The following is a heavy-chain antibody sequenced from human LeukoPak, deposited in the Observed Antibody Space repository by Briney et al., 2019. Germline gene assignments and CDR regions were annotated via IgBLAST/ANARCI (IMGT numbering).Heavy chain of an antibody. V-gene: IGHV3-23*01. J-gene: IGHJ4*02. CDR2: ISGSGGST. Sequence: ISGSGGSTYYADSVKGRFTISRDNSKNTLYLQMNSLRAEDTAVYYCARDGRITMIVPFDYWGQGTLVTVSS. D-gene: IGHD3-22*01. CDR3: ARDGRITMIVPFDY.